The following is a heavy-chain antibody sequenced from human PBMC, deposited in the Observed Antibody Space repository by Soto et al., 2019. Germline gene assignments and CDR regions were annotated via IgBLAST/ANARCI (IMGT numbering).Heavy chain of an antibody. V-gene: IGHV4-59*01. CDR2: IYYSGST. J-gene: IGHJ5*02. CDR3: ARDSDSSGYYYSWFDP. Sequence: QVQLQESGPGLVKPSETLSLTCTVSGGSISSYYWSWIRQPPGKGLEWIGYIYYSGSTNYYPSLKNRCTVSVDTSKNQFSLKLSSVTAAYTAVYYCARDSDSSGYYYSWFDPWGQGTLVTVSS. CDR1: GGSISSYY. D-gene: IGHD3-22*01.